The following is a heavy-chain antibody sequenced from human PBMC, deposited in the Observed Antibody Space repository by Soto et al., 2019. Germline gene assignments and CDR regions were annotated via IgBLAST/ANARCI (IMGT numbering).Heavy chain of an antibody. CDR1: GFTFRTYN. CDR2: VSSGSSNI. V-gene: IGHV3-21*01. CDR3: ARQYPSSSRHFDH. Sequence: EVELVESGGGLVKPGESLKLSCAASGFTFRTYNMIWVRQAPGKGLESLASVSSGSSNIYYAASVKGRFTISRDNAQNSLFLQINSLSAEDTAVYYCARQYPSSSRHFDHWGQGTLVTVSA. D-gene: IGHD6-6*01. J-gene: IGHJ4*02.